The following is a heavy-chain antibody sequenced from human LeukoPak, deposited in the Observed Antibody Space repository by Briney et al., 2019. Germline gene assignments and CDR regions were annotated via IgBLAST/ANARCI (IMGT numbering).Heavy chain of an antibody. CDR1: GFTFGDYA. D-gene: IGHD3-3*01. Sequence: GGSLRLSCTASGFTFGDYAMSWFRQAPGKGLEWVGFIRSKAYGGTTEYAASVKGRFTISRDDSKNMLYLQMSSLKTEDTAVYYCTTISAIFGVVIPDYWGQGTLVTVSS. CDR2: IRSKAYGGTT. V-gene: IGHV3-49*03. J-gene: IGHJ4*02. CDR3: TTISAIFGVVIPDY.